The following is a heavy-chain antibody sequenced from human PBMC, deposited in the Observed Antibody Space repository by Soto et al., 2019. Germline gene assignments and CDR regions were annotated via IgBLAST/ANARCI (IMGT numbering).Heavy chain of an antibody. D-gene: IGHD3-22*01. V-gene: IGHV1-8*01. CDR2: MNPNSGNT. CDR1: GYTFTSYD. J-gene: IGHJ4*02. Sequence: WASVKVSCKASGYTFTSYDINWVRQATGQGLEWMGWMNPNSGNTGYAQKFQGRVTMTRNTSISTAYMELSSLRSEDTAVYYCARGGHYYDSSGYYYSDYWGQGTLVTVSS. CDR3: ARGGHYYDSSGYYYSDY.